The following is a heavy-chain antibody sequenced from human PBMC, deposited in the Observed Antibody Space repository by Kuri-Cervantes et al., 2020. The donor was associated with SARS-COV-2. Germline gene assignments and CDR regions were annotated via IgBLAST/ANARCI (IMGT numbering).Heavy chain of an antibody. V-gene: IGHV3-23*01. CDR2: ISGSGGST. D-gene: IGHD6-19*01. CDR1: GFTFSSYA. Sequence: GGSLRLSCAASGFTFSSYAMHWVRQAPGKGLEWVSAISGSGGSTYYADSVKGRFTISRDNSKNTLYLQMNSLRAEDTAVYYCAMSYSSGWAFDYWDQGTLVTVSS. CDR3: AMSYSSGWAFDY. J-gene: IGHJ4*02.